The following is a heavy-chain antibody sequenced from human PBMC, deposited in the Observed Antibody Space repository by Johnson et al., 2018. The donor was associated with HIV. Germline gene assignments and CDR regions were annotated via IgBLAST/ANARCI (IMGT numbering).Heavy chain of an antibody. V-gene: IGHV3-30*04. Sequence: QVQLVESGGGVVQPGRSLRLSCAASGFTFSSYAMHWVRQAPGKGLEWVAVISYDGSNKYYTDPVKGRFTISSDNSKNALYLQMHNLATEDTAVYYCAKGYYDSPFGFDIWGQGTMVIVSS. CDR2: ISYDGSNK. CDR3: AKGYYDSPFGFDI. CDR1: GFTFSSYA. J-gene: IGHJ3*02. D-gene: IGHD3-3*01.